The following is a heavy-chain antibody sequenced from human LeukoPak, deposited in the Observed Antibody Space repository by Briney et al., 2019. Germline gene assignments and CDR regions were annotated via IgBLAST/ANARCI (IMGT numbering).Heavy chain of an antibody. CDR1: GGSISSGGYY. CDR2: IYYSGST. J-gene: IGHJ4*02. CDR3: ARGVTTDCFDY. D-gene: IGHD4-17*01. V-gene: IGHV4-31*03. Sequence: SEALSLTCTVSGGSISSGGYYWSWIRQHPGKGLEWIGYIYYSGSTYYNPSLKSRVTISVDTSENQFSLKLSSVTAADTAVYYCARGVTTDCFDYWGQGTLVTVSS.